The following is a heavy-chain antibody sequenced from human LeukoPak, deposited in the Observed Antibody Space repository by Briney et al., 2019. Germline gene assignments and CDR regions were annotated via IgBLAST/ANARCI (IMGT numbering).Heavy chain of an antibody. CDR3: ASNTMVRGVILPDY. D-gene: IGHD3-10*01. CDR2: IYYSGST. CDR1: GGSISSYY. Sequence: PSETLSLTCTLSGGSISSYYWSWIRQPPGKGLEWIGYIYYSGSTNYNPSLKSRVTISVDTSKNQFSLKLSSVTAADTAVYYCASNTMVRGVILPDYWGQGTLVTVSS. V-gene: IGHV4-59*01. J-gene: IGHJ4*02.